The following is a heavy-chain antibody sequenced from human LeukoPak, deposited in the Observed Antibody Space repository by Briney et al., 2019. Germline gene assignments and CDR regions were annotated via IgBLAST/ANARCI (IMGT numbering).Heavy chain of an antibody. CDR3: ARHYFDTSGYSSYFDC. CDR2: ISGSGGDT. Sequence: GGSLRLSCAASGFTFSLYAMSWVRQAPGTGLEWVSAISGSGGDTYYADSVKGRFTISRDNSKNTLYLQMNSLRAEDTAVYYCARHYFDTSGYSSYFDCWGQGTLVTVSS. CDR1: GFTFSLYA. D-gene: IGHD3-22*01. V-gene: IGHV3-23*01. J-gene: IGHJ4*02.